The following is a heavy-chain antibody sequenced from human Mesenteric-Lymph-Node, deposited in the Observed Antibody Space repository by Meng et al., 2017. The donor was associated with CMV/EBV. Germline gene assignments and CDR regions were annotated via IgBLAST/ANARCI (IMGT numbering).Heavy chain of an antibody. D-gene: IGHD4-11*01. Sequence: GGSLRLSCAASGFTFSSYWMTWVRQAPGKGLEWVSVIYSGGSTYYADSVKGRFTISRDNSKNTLYLQMNSLRAEDTAVYYCPCYSNYLGWGQGTLVTVSS. CDR2: IYSGGST. V-gene: IGHV3-66*02. CDR3: PCYSNYLG. J-gene: IGHJ4*02. CDR1: GFTFSSYW.